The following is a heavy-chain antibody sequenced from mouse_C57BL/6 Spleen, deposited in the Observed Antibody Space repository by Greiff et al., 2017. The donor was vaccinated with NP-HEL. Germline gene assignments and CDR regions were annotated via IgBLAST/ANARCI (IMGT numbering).Heavy chain of an antibody. D-gene: IGHD2-5*01. CDR3: ARVTYSNLYYFDY. CDR1: GFTFSDYY. CDR2: INYDGSST. Sequence: EVQVLESEGGLVQPGSSMKLSCTASGFTFSDYYMAWVRQVPEKGLEWVANINYDGSSTYYLDSLKSRFIISRDNAKNILYLQMSSLKSEDTATYYCARVTYSNLYYFDYWGQGTTLTVSS. J-gene: IGHJ2*01. V-gene: IGHV5-16*01.